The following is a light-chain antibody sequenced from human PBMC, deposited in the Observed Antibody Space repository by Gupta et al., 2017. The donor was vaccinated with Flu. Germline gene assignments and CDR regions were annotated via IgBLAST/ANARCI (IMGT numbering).Light chain of an antibody. CDR1: SSNIAYNY. Sequence: QKVTSSCSGSSSNIAYNYVSWYQQTPGTAPNLLIYENTRRPAVIPGRFSASKSGTAATLDITVHQTGDEDDYYCGTGDSSLIRVFGGGTKLTVL. J-gene: IGLJ3*02. CDR3: GTGDSSLIRV. CDR2: ENT. V-gene: IGLV1-51*02.